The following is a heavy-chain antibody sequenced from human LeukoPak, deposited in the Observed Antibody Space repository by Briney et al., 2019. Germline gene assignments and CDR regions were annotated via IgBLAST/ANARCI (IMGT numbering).Heavy chain of an antibody. CDR3: AKDSGGYLNWFDP. D-gene: IGHD2-15*01. J-gene: IGHJ5*02. V-gene: IGHV3-23*01. CDR2: ISGSAGYI. CDR1: GFTFSSYG. Sequence: GGSLRLSCAASGFTFSSYGMSWVRQAPGKGLEWVSVISGSAGYIYYADSVKGRFTISRDNFKNTLYLQMSSLRAEDTAIYYCAKDSGGYLNWFDPWGQGTLVTVSS.